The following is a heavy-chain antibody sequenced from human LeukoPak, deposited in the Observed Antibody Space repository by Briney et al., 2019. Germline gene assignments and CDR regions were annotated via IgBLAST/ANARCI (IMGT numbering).Heavy chain of an antibody. CDR2: IYPGDSDT. Sequence: GESLKISCQGSGYNFATYWIAWVRQMPGEGLEWMGIIYPGDSDTRYSPSFQGQVTISADKSISTAYLQWSSLKASDTAMYYCARKFGTGLRHYNWFDPWGQGTLVTVSS. D-gene: IGHD2-21*02. V-gene: IGHV5-51*01. CDR3: ARKFGTGLRHYNWFDP. J-gene: IGHJ5*02. CDR1: GYNFATYW.